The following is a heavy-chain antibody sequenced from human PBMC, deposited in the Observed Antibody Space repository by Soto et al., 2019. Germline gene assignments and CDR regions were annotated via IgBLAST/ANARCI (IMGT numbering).Heavy chain of an antibody. CDR3: AKATTNGGWFNPFDS. CDR1: GFTFTNYA. CDR2: ISGTGHST. D-gene: IGHD6-19*01. V-gene: IGHV3-23*01. J-gene: IGHJ4*02. Sequence: GGSLRLSCVASGFTFTNYAVTWVRQGPGKGLEWVSVISGTGHSTLYADSVKGRFTISRDNSRDTLFLQMNSLTADDTAVYYCAKATTNGGWFNPFDSWGQGALVTVSS.